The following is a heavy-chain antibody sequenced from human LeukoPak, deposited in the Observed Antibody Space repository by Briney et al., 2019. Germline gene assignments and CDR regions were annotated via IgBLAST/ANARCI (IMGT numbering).Heavy chain of an antibody. CDR2: ISAYNGNT. D-gene: IGHD6-13*01. J-gene: IGHJ6*02. V-gene: IGHV1-18*01. Sequence: ASVKVSCKASGYTFTSYGISWARQAPGQGLEWMGWISAYNGNTNYAQKLQGRVTMTTDTSTSTAYMELRSLRSDDTAVYYCARGSSWYEDDYYYGMDVWGQGTTVTVSS. CDR3: ARGSSWYEDDYYYGMDV. CDR1: GYTFTSYG.